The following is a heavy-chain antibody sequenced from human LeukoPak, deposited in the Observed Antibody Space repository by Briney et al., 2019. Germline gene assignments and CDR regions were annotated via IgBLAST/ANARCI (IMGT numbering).Heavy chain of an antibody. CDR2: LRYTGET. J-gene: IGHJ5*02. CDR3: ARDAGNSGYGCDL. V-gene: IGHV3-48*01. D-gene: IGHD5-12*01. CDR1: GFTFSQYS. Sequence: GGSLRLSCAASGFTFSQYSINWVRQAPGKGLEWVSHLRYTGETFYADSVKGRFTISRDNVRNSLYLQMNSLRAEDAAMYYCARDAGNSGYGCDLWGQGTLVTVSS.